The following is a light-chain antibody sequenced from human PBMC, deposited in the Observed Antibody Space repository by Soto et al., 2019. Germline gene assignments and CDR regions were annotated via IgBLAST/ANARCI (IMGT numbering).Light chain of an antibody. CDR1: QSISNW. V-gene: IGKV1-5*01. CDR2: DAS. Sequence: DVQVTQSPSTLSASVGDRVTITCRASQSISNWLAWYQQQPGKAPKLLIYDASILDSGAPSRFSGSGSGTEFTLNISSLQPDEFAAYYCQEYSSYPWTVGQGTKVEIK. CDR3: QEYSSYPWT. J-gene: IGKJ1*01.